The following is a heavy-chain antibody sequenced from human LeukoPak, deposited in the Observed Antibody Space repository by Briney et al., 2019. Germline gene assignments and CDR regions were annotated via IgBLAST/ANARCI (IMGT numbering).Heavy chain of an antibody. CDR1: GGTFSSYA. V-gene: IGHV1-69*13. CDR3: ASCHYVWGSSTSFDY. CDR2: IIPIFGTA. Sequence: GASVKVSCKASGGTFSSYAISWVRQAPGQGLEWMGGIIPIFGTANYAQKFQGRVTITADESTSTAYMELSSLRSEDTAVYYCASCHYVWGSSTSFDYWGQGTLVTASS. D-gene: IGHD3-16*01. J-gene: IGHJ4*02.